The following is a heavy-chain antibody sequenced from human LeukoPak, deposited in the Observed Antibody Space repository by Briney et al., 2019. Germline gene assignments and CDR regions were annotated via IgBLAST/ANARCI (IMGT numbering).Heavy chain of an antibody. CDR1: GFIVSNYC. D-gene: IGHD3-10*01. CDR3: AGGVGWHFAL. Sequence: GGSLRLSCAASGFIVSNYCVMWVRQASGKGLEWVATMDADENQKLYADSMEGRFTISRDNGKNSLYLQIDSLRVDDTAVYYCAGGVGWHFALWGRGTLVTVSS. V-gene: IGHV3-7*01. CDR2: MDADENQK. J-gene: IGHJ2*01.